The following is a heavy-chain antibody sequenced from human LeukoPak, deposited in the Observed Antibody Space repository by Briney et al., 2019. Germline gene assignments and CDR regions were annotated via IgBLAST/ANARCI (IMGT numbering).Heavy chain of an antibody. J-gene: IGHJ4*02. V-gene: IGHV1-69*02. CDR1: GGTLSSYT. Sequence: SVKVSCKASGGTLSSYTISWVRQAPGQGLEWMGRIIPILGIANYAQKFQGRVTITADKSTSTAYMELSSLRSEDTAVYYCASRRDLGALVYWGQGTLVTVSS. CDR2: IIPILGIA. D-gene: IGHD3-10*01. CDR3: ASRRDLGALVY.